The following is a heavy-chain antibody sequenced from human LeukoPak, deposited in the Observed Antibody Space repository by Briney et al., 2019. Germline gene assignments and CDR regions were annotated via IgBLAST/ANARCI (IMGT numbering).Heavy chain of an antibody. V-gene: IGHV4-30-2*01. J-gene: IGHJ3*02. CDR3: ARGDLADAFDI. CDR2: IHHSGST. Sequence: SETLSLTCAVSGGSISSGGYSWSWIRQPPGKGLEWIGYIHHSGSTYYNPSLKSRVTISVDRSKNQFSLKLSSVTAADTAVYYCARGDLADAFDIWGQGTMVTVSS. CDR1: GGSISSGGYS.